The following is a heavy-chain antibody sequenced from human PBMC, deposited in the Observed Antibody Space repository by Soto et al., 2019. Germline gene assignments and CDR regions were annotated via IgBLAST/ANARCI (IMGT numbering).Heavy chain of an antibody. D-gene: IGHD6-13*01. CDR2: ISGGGDRT. Sequence: EVQLLESGGGLVQPGGSLRLSCAASGFTFTSHALSWVRQAPGRGLERVAAISGGGDRTEFADSVKGRLAISRDNTQNRIYLQLNSLRAEDTAVSYCAKSGRWYLGDYFDYWGQGTLVTVSS. J-gene: IGHJ4*02. CDR1: GFTFTSHA. CDR3: AKSGRWYLGDYFDY. V-gene: IGHV3-23*01.